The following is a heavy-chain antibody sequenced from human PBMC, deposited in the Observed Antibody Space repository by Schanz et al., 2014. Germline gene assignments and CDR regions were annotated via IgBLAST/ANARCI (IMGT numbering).Heavy chain of an antibody. CDR2: ISSKGDMT. CDR1: GFTFSTST. J-gene: IGHJ4*02. D-gene: IGHD3-22*01. Sequence: EVQLVESGGGLVQPGGSLRLSCAASGFTFSTSTMHWVRQAPGKGLEYVSSISSKGDMTFYGNSVKGRFTISRDNSKNTLYLQLGSLSAEDKAVYFCARDNHYYLLDYWGQGALVTVSS. V-gene: IGHV3-64*01. CDR3: ARDNHYYLLDY.